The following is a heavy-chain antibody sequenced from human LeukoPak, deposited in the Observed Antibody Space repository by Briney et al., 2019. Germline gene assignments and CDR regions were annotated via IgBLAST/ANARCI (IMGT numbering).Heavy chain of an antibody. J-gene: IGHJ4*02. CDR2: ISSSSSSI. Sequence: GGSLRLSCAASGFTFRSYTMNWVRQAPGKGLEWVSSISSSSSSIYYADSVKGRFTISRDNAKKSLYLQMNSLRAEDTAMYYCARGFCTSASCYGSYWGQGTLVTVSS. V-gene: IGHV3-21*01. D-gene: IGHD2-2*01. CDR3: ARGFCTSASCYGSY. CDR1: GFTFRSYT.